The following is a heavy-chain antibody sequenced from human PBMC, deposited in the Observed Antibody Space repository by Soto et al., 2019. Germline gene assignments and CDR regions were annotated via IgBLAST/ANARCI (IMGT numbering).Heavy chain of an antibody. Sequence: QVQLVQSGGEVKKPGASVKVSCKASGYTFTNYGVNWVRQAPGQGLEWMGWINTYNGNTNYAQRLQGRVTLTTDTSTRTAYMELRSLTSDDTAVYYCARGSSPADFDYWGQGTLVTVSS. J-gene: IGHJ4*02. V-gene: IGHV1-18*01. CDR2: INTYNGNT. CDR3: ARGSSPADFDY. CDR1: GYTFTNYG. D-gene: IGHD6-13*01.